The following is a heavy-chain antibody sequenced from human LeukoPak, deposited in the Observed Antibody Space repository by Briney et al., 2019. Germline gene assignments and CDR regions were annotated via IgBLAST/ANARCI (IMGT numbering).Heavy chain of an antibody. CDR1: GFTFSSYA. CDR2: ISGSSSTT. CDR3: ARETHSFDY. J-gene: IGHJ4*02. V-gene: IGHV3-23*01. Sequence: PGGSLRLSCAASGFTFSSYAMSWVRQAPGKGLEWVSVISGSSSTTYYADSVKGRFTISRDNSKNTLYLQMNSLRAEDTAVYYCARETHSFDYWGQGTLVTASS.